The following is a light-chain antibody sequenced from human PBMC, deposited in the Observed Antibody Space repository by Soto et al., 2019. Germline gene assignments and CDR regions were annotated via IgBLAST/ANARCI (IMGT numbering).Light chain of an antibody. CDR2: EVS. Sequence: QSALTQPASVSGSPGQSITISCTGTSSDVGSYNYVSWYQQHPGKAPKLMIYEVSNRPSEVSNRFSGSKSGNTASLSISGLQAEDEADYYCSSYTGSSTLVVFGGGTKLTVL. J-gene: IGLJ2*01. CDR3: SSYTGSSTLVV. V-gene: IGLV2-14*01. CDR1: SSDVGSYNY.